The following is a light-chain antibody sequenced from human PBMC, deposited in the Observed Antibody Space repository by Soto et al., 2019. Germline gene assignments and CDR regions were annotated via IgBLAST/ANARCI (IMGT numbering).Light chain of an antibody. CDR2: EVN. CDR3: CSYSTSNTHNYV. Sequence: QSVLTQPPSASGSPGQSVAISCTGTSSDVGGYNYVSWYQQHPGKAPKLMIYEVNKRPSGVPDRFSASKSGDTASLTISGLQAGDEADYYCCSYSTSNTHNYVFGTGTKVTVL. CDR1: SSDVGGYNY. V-gene: IGLV2-8*01. J-gene: IGLJ1*01.